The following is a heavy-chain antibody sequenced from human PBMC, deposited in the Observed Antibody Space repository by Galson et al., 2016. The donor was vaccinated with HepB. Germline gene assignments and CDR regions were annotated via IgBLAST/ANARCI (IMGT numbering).Heavy chain of an antibody. CDR2: TYYRSKWYN. J-gene: IGHJ4*02. CDR1: GDSVSSNSAA. Sequence: CAISGDSVSSNSAAWNWIRHSPSRGLEWLGRTYYRSKWYNDYAESVKSRITINPDTSKNQFSLQLHSVTPDDTAFYYCAGEGASGYALDYWGQGTLVTVSS. D-gene: IGHD6-25*01. V-gene: IGHV6-1*01. CDR3: AGEGASGYALDY.